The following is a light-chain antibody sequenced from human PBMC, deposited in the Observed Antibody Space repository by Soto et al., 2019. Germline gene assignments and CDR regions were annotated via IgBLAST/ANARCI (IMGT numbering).Light chain of an antibody. J-gene: IGKJ2*01. CDR3: QQYNSYPYT. Sequence: DIQMTQSSSTLSASVGDRVTITCRASQSVSSWLAWYQQKPGKAPKLLIYKASSLESGVPSRFSGRGSGTEFTLTISSLQPDDFATYYCQQYNSYPYTFGQGTKLEIK. CDR2: KAS. V-gene: IGKV1-5*03. CDR1: QSVSSW.